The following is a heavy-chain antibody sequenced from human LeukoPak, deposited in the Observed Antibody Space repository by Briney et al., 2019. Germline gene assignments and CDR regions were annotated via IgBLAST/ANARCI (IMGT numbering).Heavy chain of an antibody. CDR2: IYYSGST. J-gene: IGHJ4*02. CDR3: AREEAFSYYYDSSGYLSQ. CDR1: GGSISNSSSY. D-gene: IGHD3-22*01. V-gene: IGHV4-39*02. Sequence: PSETLSLTCTVSGGSISNSSSYWGWIRQPPGKGLEWIGSIYYSGSTYYNPSLKSRVTISVDTSKNQFSLKLSSVTAADTAVYYCAREEAFSYYYDSSGYLSQWGQGALVTVSS.